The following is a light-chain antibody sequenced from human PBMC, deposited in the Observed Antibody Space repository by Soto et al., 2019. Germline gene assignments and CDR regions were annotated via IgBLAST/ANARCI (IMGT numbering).Light chain of an antibody. CDR3: CSYAGSNTYV. J-gene: IGLJ1*01. CDR2: EGN. V-gene: IGLV2-23*01. CDR1: SSDVGSYDL. Sequence: QSALTQPASVSGSPGQSITISCTGTSSDVGSYDLVSWYQQHPNKAPKLIIYEGNKWPSGVSHRFSDSKSGNTASLTISGLQAEDEADYFCCSYAGSNTYVFGTGTKLTVL.